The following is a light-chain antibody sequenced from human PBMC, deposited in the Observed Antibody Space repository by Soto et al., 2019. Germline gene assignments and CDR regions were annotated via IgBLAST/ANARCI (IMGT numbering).Light chain of an antibody. CDR3: SSYAGGPWV. V-gene: IGLV2-8*01. J-gene: IGLJ3*02. CDR1: SSDIGGYNY. CDR2: EVS. Sequence: QSALTQPPSASGSPGQSVTISCTGTSSDIGGYNYVSWYQQHPGKAPTVMIYEVSKRPSGVPARFSGSKSGNTASLTVSGLQPEDEADYYCSSYAGGPWVFGGGTKLTVL.